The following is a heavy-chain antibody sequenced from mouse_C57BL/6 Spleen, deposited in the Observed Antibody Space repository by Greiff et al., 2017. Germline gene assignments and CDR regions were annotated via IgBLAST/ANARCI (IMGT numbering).Heavy chain of an antibody. CDR2: IYPGSGST. V-gene: IGHV1-55*01. D-gene: IGHD2-5*01. CDR3: ARESAYYSNYGAMDY. CDR1: GYTFTSYW. J-gene: IGHJ4*01. Sequence: QVQLKQPGAELVKPGASVKMSCKASGYTFTSYWITWVKQRPGQGLEWIGDIYPGSGSTNYNEKFKSKATLTVDTSSSTAYMQLSSLTSEDSAVYYCARESAYYSNYGAMDYWGQGTSVTVSS.